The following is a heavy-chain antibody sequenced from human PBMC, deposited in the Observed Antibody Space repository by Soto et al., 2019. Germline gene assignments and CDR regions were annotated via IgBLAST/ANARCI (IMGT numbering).Heavy chain of an antibody. D-gene: IGHD4-17*01. J-gene: IGHJ4*02. V-gene: IGHV4-39*01. Sequence: QLQLQESGPGLVKPSETLSLTCTVSGGSISSSSYYWGWIRQPPGKGLEWIGSIYYSGSTYYNPSIKSRVTISVDTSKNQFPLTLSSVTAADTAVYYCGIGVTKGVDYWGQGTLVTVSS. CDR1: GGSISSSSYY. CDR2: IYYSGST. CDR3: GIGVTKGVDY.